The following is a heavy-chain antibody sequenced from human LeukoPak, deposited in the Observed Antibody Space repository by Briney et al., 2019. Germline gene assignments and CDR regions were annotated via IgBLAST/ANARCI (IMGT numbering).Heavy chain of an antibody. J-gene: IGHJ4*02. V-gene: IGHV3-30*18. CDR3: AKDGRVLLWFGEYLDY. CDR2: ISYDGSNK. CDR1: GFTFSSYG. Sequence: GGSLRLSCATSGFTFSSYGMHWVRQAPGKGLEWVAVISYDGSNKYYADSVKGRFTISRDNSKNTLYLQMNSLRAEDTAVYYCAKDGRVLLWFGEYLDYWGQGTLVTISS. D-gene: IGHD3-10*01.